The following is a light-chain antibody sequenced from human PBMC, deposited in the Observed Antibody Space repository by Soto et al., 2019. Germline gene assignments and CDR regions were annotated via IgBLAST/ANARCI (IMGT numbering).Light chain of an antibody. V-gene: IGKV1-5*01. CDR2: DAS. CDR1: ESVTIW. Sequence: DIQLTQSPSSLSASVGDRVTITCRASESVTIWLAWYQQKPGKAPRLLIYDASTLEGGVPSRFSASGSGTEFTLTISSLQPDDFATYYCEQYDSRSPWTFGQGTKIEI. J-gene: IGKJ1*01. CDR3: EQYDSRSPWT.